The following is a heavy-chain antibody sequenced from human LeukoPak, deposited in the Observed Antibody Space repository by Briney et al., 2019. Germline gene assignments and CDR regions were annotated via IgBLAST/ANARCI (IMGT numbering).Heavy chain of an antibody. CDR3: ARDLDSSGWEYYFDY. V-gene: IGHV1-2*02. D-gene: IGHD6-19*01. CDR1: GYTFTGYY. J-gene: IGHJ4*02. Sequence: GASVKVSCKASGYTFTGYYMHWVRQAPGQGLEWMGWINPNSGGTNYAQKFQGRVTMTRDTSISTAYMELSRLRSDDTAVYYCARDLDSSGWEYYFDYWGQGTLVTVSS. CDR2: INPNSGGT.